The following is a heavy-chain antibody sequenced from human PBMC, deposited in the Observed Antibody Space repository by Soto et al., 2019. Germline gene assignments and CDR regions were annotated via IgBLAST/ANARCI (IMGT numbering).Heavy chain of an antibody. CDR1: GFTFSSYS. Sequence: SGGSLRLSCAASGFTFSSYSMNWVRQAPGKGLEWVSYISSSSSTIYYADSVKGRFTISRDNAKNSLYLQMNSLRAEDTAVYYCAREGPAPYYYYGMDVWGQGSTVTVSS. V-gene: IGHV3-48*01. CDR3: AREGPAPYYYYGMDV. J-gene: IGHJ6*02. CDR2: ISSSSSTI.